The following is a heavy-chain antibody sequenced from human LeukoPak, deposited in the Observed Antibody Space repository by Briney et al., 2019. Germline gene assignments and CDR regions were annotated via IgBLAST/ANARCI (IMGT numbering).Heavy chain of an antibody. Sequence: GRSLRLSCAASGFTFSPYGMHWVRQAPGKGLEWVSLISYDGSNKYYADSVKGRFTISRDSSKNTLYLQMNSLRAEDTAVYYCAKDRGIASRRGVRDWGQGTLVTVSS. V-gene: IGHV3-30*18. J-gene: IGHJ4*02. CDR2: ISYDGSNK. CDR1: GFTFSPYG. CDR3: AKDRGIASRRGVRD. D-gene: IGHD6-6*01.